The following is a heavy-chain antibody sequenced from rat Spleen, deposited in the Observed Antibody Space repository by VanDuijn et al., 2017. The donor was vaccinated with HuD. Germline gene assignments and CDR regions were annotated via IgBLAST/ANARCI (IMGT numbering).Heavy chain of an antibody. V-gene: IGHV5-27*01. Sequence: EVQLVESGGGLVQPGRSLKLSCAASGFTFSNYYMAWVRQAPTKGLEWVAYISFDGGITYYRDSVKGRFTISRDNAESTLYLQMESLRSEDTATYYCAKANTYYGYNGYYFDYWGQGVMVTVSS. D-gene: IGHD1-9*01. J-gene: IGHJ2*01. CDR2: ISFDGGIT. CDR1: GFTFSNYY. CDR3: AKANTYYGYNGYYFDY.